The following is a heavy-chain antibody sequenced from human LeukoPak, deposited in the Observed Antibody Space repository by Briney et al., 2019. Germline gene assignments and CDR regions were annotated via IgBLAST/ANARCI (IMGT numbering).Heavy chain of an antibody. CDR3: ARWIAAAGRRYYYYGMDV. Sequence: SETLSLTCTVSGGSISSYYWSWFRQPAGKGLEWIGRIYTSGSTNYNPSLKSRVTMSVDTSKNRFSLKLSSVTAADTAVYYCARWIAAAGRRYYYYGMDVWGQGTTVTVSS. CDR2: IYTSGST. J-gene: IGHJ6*02. D-gene: IGHD6-13*01. V-gene: IGHV4-4*07. CDR1: GGSISSYY.